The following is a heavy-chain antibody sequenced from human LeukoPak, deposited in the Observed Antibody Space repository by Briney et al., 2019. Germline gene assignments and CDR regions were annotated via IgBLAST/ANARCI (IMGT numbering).Heavy chain of an antibody. CDR3: ARGYCSSTSCYGGNGMDV. V-gene: IGHV1-8*01. Sequence: ASVKVPCKASGYTFTSYDINWVRQATGQGLEWMGWMNPNSGNTGYAQKFQGRVTMTRNTSISTAYMELSSLRSEDTAVYYCARGYCSSTSCYGGNGMDVWGQGTTVTVSS. CDR1: GYTFTSYD. J-gene: IGHJ6*02. D-gene: IGHD2-2*01. CDR2: MNPNSGNT.